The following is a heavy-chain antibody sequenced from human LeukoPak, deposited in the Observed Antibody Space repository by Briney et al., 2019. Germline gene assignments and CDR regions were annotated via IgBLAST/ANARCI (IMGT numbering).Heavy chain of an antibody. CDR2: INHSGST. D-gene: IGHD4-23*01. CDR3: ARVRVVTSYWYFDL. J-gene: IGHJ2*01. Sequence: SSETLSLTCAVYGGSFSGYYWSWIRQPPGKGLEWIGEINHSGSTNYNPSLKSRVTISVDTSKNQFSLKLSSVTAADTAVYYCARVRVVTSYWYFDLWGRGTLVTVSS. V-gene: IGHV4-34*01. CDR1: GGSFSGYY.